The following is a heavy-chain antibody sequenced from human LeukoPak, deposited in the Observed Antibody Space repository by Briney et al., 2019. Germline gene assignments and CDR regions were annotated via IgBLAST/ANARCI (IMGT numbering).Heavy chain of an antibody. J-gene: IGHJ6*02. CDR2: INPNSGGT. CDR3: ASSYLNHDSSGYPLSSDYYGMDV. CDR1: GYTFTGYY. V-gene: IGHV1-2*02. Sequence: GASVKVSCKASGYTFTGYYMHWVRQAPGQGLEWMGWINPNSGGTNYAQKFQGRVTMTRDTSISTAYMELSRLRSDDTAVYYCASSYLNHDSSGYPLSSDYYGMDVWDQGTTVTVSS. D-gene: IGHD3-22*01.